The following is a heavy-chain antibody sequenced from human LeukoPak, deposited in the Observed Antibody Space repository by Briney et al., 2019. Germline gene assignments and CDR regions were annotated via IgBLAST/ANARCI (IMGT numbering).Heavy chain of an antibody. CDR1: GVSLTSHY. V-gene: IGHV4-59*08. Sequence: SETLSLTCPVSGVSLTSHYWSWIRQSPGKGLEWIDYAHYSGTTNYNPSFKSGVTRSLDTSKNQFSLKLTPVSAADTAMYYCARHGTGTGYPLDYWGLGTLVTVSS. CDR3: ARHGTGTGYPLDY. J-gene: IGHJ4*02. D-gene: IGHD3/OR15-3a*01. CDR2: AHYSGTT.